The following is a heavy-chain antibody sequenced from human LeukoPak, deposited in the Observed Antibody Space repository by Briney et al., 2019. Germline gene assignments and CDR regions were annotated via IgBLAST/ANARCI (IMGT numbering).Heavy chain of an antibody. CDR3: ARPSSGWSRDDAFDI. V-gene: IGHV5-51*01. J-gene: IGHJ3*02. CDR1: GYSFTSYW. CDR2: IYPGDSDT. D-gene: IGHD6-19*01. Sequence: GESLKISCKGSGYSFTSYWIGWVRQMPGKGLEWMGIIYPGDSDTRYSPSFQGQVTISADKSISTAYLQWSSLKASDTAMYYCARPSSGWSRDDAFDIRGQGTMVTVSS.